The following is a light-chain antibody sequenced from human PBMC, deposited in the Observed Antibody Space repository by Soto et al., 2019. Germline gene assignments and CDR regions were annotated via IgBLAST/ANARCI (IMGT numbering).Light chain of an antibody. CDR1: QDVSSY. Sequence: DIQMTQSPSSLSASVGDRVTITCRASQDVSSYLAWFQQKPGKAPTSLIYAASSLQDVVPSKFSGTGYGTDFTLTISSLQPEDFATYYCQQYNSYPLTFGGGTKVEIK. CDR2: AAS. J-gene: IGKJ4*01. V-gene: IGKV1-16*02. CDR3: QQYNSYPLT.